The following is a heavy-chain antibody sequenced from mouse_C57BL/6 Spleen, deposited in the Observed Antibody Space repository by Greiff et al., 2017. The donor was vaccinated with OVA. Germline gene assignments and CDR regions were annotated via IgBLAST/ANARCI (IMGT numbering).Heavy chain of an antibody. CDR1: GFNIKNTY. Sequence: VQLQQSVAELVRPGASVKLSCTASGFNIKNTYMHWVKQRPEQGLEWIGRIDPANGNTKYAPKFQGKATITADTSSNTAYLQLSSLTSEDTAIYYCANLYITTVVATDYWGQGTTLTVSS. CDR3: ANLYITTVVATDY. CDR2: IDPANGNT. V-gene: IGHV14-3*01. D-gene: IGHD1-1*01. J-gene: IGHJ2*01.